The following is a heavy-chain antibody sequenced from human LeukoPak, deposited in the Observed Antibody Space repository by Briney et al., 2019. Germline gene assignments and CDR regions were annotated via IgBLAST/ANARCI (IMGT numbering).Heavy chain of an antibody. J-gene: IGHJ4*02. V-gene: IGHV4-39*01. CDR1: GGSISSSSYY. CDR2: IYYSGST. CDR3: ARLYVDTAMPFDY. Sequence: SETLSLTCTVSGGSISSSSYYWGWIRQPPGKGLEWIGSIYYSGSTYYNPSLKSRVTISVDTSKNQFSLKLSSVTAADTAGYYCARLYVDTAMPFDYWGQGTLVTVSS. D-gene: IGHD5-18*01.